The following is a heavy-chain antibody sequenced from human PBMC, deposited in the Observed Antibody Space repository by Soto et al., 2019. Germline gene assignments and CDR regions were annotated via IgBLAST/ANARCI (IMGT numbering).Heavy chain of an antibody. V-gene: IGHV1-58*01. CDR3: ARVRDDYNSALPY. CDR1: GSTFTSSA. Sequence: ASVKVSCKASGSTFTSSAVQWVRQARGQRLEWIGWIVVGSGNTNYAQKFQERVTITRDMSTSTAYMDLQMNSLRAEDTAVYYCARVRDDYNSALPYWGQGALVTAPQ. CDR2: IVVGSGNT. D-gene: IGHD4-4*01. J-gene: IGHJ4*02.